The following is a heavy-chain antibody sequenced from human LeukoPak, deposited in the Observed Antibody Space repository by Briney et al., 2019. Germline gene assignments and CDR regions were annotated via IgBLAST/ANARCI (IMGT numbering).Heavy chain of an antibody. D-gene: IGHD3-22*01. CDR2: VHPSGGST. CDR1: VYTFTIYY. Sequence: ASVNLSYTSSVYTFTIYYMHWLRQAPGQGLEGMGIVHPSGGSTSYAQKFQGRVTMTRDTATSTVYMELSSLRSEDTALYYCARITMTTSGWYFDLWGRGSLVTVSS. J-gene: IGHJ2*01. CDR3: ARITMTTSGWYFDL. V-gene: IGHV1-46*01.